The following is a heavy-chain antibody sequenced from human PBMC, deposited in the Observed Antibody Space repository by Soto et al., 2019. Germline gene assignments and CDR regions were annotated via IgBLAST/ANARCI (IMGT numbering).Heavy chain of an antibody. CDR2: ISGAGDAP. V-gene: IGHV3-23*01. D-gene: IGHD3-10*01. Sequence: EVQLLESGGGLVQPGGSLRLSCAGSRFTFINYAMNWVRQAPGKGLEWVSTISGAGDAPFFADSVWGRFTISRDNSKKTVTLQMNNLGVDDTAVYFCARKVPGSTSRPDYWYFELWGRGTLVTVSS. CDR3: ARKVPGSTSRPDYWYFEL. CDR1: RFTFINYA. J-gene: IGHJ2*01.